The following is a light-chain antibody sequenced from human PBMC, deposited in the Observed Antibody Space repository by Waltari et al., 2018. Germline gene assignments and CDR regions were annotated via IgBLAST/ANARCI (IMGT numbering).Light chain of an antibody. J-gene: IGKJ3*01. Sequence: DIVMTQSPDSLAVSLGERATIHCKSSQTILYKIKNENYLAWYQVKPGQPPRLLIYWASTRQSGVPDRFSGSGSGTDFTLTISSLQAEDVAVYYCQQYYTTPLTFGPGTKVDLK. CDR1: QTILYKIKNENY. CDR2: WAS. V-gene: IGKV4-1*01. CDR3: QQYYTTPLT.